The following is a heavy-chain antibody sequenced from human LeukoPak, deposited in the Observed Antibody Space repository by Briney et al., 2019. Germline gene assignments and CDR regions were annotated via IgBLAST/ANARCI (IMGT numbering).Heavy chain of an antibody. J-gene: IGHJ4*02. CDR3: ASPEHAGPIDY. Sequence: KSSETLSLTCTVSGGSISSSSYYWGWIRQPPGKGLEWIGSIYYSGSTYYNPSLKSRVTISVDTSKNQFSLKLSSVTAADTAVYYCASPEHAGPIDYWGQGTLVTVSS. V-gene: IGHV4-39*07. CDR1: GGSISSSSYY. CDR2: IYYSGST. D-gene: IGHD1/OR15-1a*01.